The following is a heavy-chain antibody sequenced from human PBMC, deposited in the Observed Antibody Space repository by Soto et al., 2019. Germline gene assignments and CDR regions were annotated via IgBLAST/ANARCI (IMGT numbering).Heavy chain of an antibody. D-gene: IGHD5-18*01. CDR3: ARAAPGGYSYGYYYYGMDV. V-gene: IGHV5-10-1*01. J-gene: IGHJ6*02. CDR1: GYSFTSYW. CDR2: IDPSDSYT. Sequence: PVESLKISCNGSGYSFTSYWISWVRQMPWKGLEWMGRIDPSDSYTNYSPSFQGHVTISADKSISTAYLQWSSLKASDTAMYYCARAAPGGYSYGYYYYGMDVWGQGTTVTVS.